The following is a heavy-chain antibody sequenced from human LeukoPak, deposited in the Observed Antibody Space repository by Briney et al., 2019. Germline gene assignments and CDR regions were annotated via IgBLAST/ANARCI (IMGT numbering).Heavy chain of an antibody. V-gene: IGHV4-34*01. J-gene: IGHJ5*02. CDR1: GGSFSGYY. Sequence: SETLSLTCAVYGGSFSGYYWSWIRQPPGKGLEWIGEINHSGSTDYNPSLKSQATISVDTSKNQFSLKLSSVTAADTAVYYCARGRHSQRRRVAAVGPFDPWGQGTLVTVSS. CDR3: ARGRHSQRRRVAAVGPFDP. CDR2: INHSGST. D-gene: IGHD6-13*01.